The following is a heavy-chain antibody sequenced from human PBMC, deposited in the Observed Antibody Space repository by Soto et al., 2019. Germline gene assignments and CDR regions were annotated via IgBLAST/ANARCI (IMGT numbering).Heavy chain of an antibody. CDR2: ISSQSIYT. CDR1: GFDFGSYY. V-gene: IGHV3-11*06. CDR3: ARELDVAARPGSQRLDH. Sequence: GGSLRLSCVTSGFDFGSYYMTWIRQAPGKGLEWVSHISSQSIYTNYAASVKGRFTISRDNAKNSLYLQTTSLRADDTAVYYCARELDVAARPGSQRLDHWGQGTLVTVSS. D-gene: IGHD6-6*01. J-gene: IGHJ4*02.